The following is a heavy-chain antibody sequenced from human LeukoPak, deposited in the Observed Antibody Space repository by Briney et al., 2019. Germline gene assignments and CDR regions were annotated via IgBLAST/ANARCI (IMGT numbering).Heavy chain of an antibody. CDR2: ISGSGGST. D-gene: IGHD2-15*01. Sequence: GGSLRLSCAASGFTFSSYAMIWVRQARGKGLEWVSAISGSGGSTYYADSVKGRFTISRDNSKNTLYLQTNSLSAEDTAVYYGAKRSGGGDYYYYYGMDVWGQGTTVTVSS. CDR3: AKRSGGGDYYYYYGMDV. J-gene: IGHJ6*02. V-gene: IGHV3-23*01. CDR1: GFTFSSYA.